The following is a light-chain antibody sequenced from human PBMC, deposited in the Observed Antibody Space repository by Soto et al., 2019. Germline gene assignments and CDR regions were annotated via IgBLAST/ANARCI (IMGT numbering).Light chain of an antibody. CDR1: RSNIGNNA. Sequence: QSVLTQPPSASGTPGQRVTISCSGSRSNIGNNAVSWYQQFPGTDPKNLIYNNNQRPSGGASRFSCSKSGASASLAISGLQSEDEADYYCSTWDDSRNARGVFGGGTKVTVL. J-gene: IGLJ3*02. CDR3: STWDDSRNARGV. V-gene: IGLV1-44*01. CDR2: NNN.